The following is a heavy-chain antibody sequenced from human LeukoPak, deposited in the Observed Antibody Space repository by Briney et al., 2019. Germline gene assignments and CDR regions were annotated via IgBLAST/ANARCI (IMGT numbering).Heavy chain of an antibody. D-gene: IGHD6-13*01. CDR3: ARDLDYNRRSAAGTFFDY. Sequence: GGSLRLSCAASGFTFSSYEMNWVRQAPGKGLEWVSYISSSGSTIYYADSVKGRFTISRDNAKNSLYLQMNSLRAEDTAVYYCARDLDYNRRSAAGTFFDYWGQGTLVTASS. CDR2: ISSSGSTI. J-gene: IGHJ4*02. V-gene: IGHV3-48*03. CDR1: GFTFSSYE.